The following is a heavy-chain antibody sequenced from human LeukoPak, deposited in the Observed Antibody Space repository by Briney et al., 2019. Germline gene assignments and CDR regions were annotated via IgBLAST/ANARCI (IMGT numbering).Heavy chain of an antibody. V-gene: IGHV3-30*04. D-gene: IGHD3-10*02. CDR2: ISYDGSNK. CDR3: AELGITMIGGV. J-gene: IGHJ6*04. Sequence: GGSLRLSCAASGFTFSSYATHWVRQAPGKGLEWVAVISYDGSNKYYADSVKGRFTISRDNAKNSLYLQMNSLRAEDTAVYYCAELGITMIGGVWGKGTTVTISS. CDR1: GFTFSSYA.